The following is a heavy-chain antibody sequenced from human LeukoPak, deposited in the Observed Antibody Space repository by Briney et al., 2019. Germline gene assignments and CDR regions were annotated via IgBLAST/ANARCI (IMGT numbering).Heavy chain of an antibody. V-gene: IGHV3-23*01. CDR2: IIGSGGST. CDR1: GFTFSSYA. D-gene: IGHD3-9*01. CDR3: AKEMSDIVAGYADAFDI. Sequence: HSGGSLRLSCAASGFTFSSYAMSWVRQAPGKGLEWVSAIIGSGGSTYYADSVKGRFTISRDNSKNTLYLQMNSLRAEDTALYYCAKEMSDIVAGYADAFDIWGQGTMVTVSS. J-gene: IGHJ3*02.